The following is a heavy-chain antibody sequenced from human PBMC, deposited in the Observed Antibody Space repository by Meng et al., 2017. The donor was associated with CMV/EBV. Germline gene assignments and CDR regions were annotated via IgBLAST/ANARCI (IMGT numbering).Heavy chain of an antibody. Sequence: ISSSNWWSWVSQPPGKGLEWIGEIYHSESNNYKPYLKSRVTISVDKSKNQFSLKLSSVTAADTAVYYCASWAPAIAAAGSTLAVFDYWGQGTLVTVSS. CDR2: IYHSESN. CDR1: ISSSNW. D-gene: IGHD6-13*01. CDR3: ASWAPAIAAAGSTLAVFDY. V-gene: IGHV4-4*02. J-gene: IGHJ4*02.